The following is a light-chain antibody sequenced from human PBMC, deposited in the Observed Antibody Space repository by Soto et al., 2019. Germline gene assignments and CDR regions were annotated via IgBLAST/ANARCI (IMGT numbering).Light chain of an antibody. CDR3: LQANRVPLS. CDR2: GAS. V-gene: IGKV3-15*01. CDR1: QSVSSN. J-gene: IGKJ5*01. Sequence: EKVMTQSPATLSVSPGERATLSCRASQSVSSNLAWYQQKPGQAPRLLIYGASIRATGIPARFSGSGSGTEFTLTISSLQPEDFAIYYCLQANRVPLSFGQGTRLEIK.